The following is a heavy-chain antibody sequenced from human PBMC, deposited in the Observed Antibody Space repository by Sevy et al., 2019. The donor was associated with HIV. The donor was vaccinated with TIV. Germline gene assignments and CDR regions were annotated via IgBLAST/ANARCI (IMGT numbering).Heavy chain of an antibody. J-gene: IGHJ6*02. CDR1: GGTFSSYA. Sequence: ASVKVSCKASGGTFSSYAISWVRQAPGQGLEWMGGIIPIFGTANYAQKFQGRVTITADESTSTAYMELGSPRSEDTAVYYCARAASPYYYDSSGYSPLYYYYGMDVWGQGTTVTVSS. CDR3: ARAASPYYYDSSGYSPLYYYYGMDV. CDR2: IIPIFGTA. D-gene: IGHD3-22*01. V-gene: IGHV1-69*13.